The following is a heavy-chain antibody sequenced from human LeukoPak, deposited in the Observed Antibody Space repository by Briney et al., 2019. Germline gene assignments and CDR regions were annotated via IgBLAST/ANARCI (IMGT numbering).Heavy chain of an antibody. Sequence: PSETLSLTCTVSGGSISSSSYYWGWMRQPPGKGLEWIGSIYYSGSTYYNPSLKSRVTISVDTSKNQFSLKLSSVTAADTAVYYCARLLQVPAAHFDYWGQGTLVTVSS. D-gene: IGHD2-2*01. J-gene: IGHJ4*02. CDR2: IYYSGST. CDR1: GGSISSSSYY. V-gene: IGHV4-39*07. CDR3: ARLLQVPAAHFDY.